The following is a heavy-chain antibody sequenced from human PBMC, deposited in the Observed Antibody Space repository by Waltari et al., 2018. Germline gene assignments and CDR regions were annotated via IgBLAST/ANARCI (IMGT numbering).Heavy chain of an antibody. J-gene: IGHJ4*02. Sequence: EVQLVESGGGLVKPGGSLRLSCAASGFTFSSYSMNWVRQAPGKGLWWVSSISSSSYIYYADSVKGRFTISRDNAKNSLYLQMNSLRAEDTAVYYCARDGAYSSSWYGDFDYWGQGTLVTVSS. V-gene: IGHV3-21*01. CDR2: ISSSSYI. CDR1: GFTFSSYS. CDR3: ARDGAYSSSWYGDFDY. D-gene: IGHD6-13*01.